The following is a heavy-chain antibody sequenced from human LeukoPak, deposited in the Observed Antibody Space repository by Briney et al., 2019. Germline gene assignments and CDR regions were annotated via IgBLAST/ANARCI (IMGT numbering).Heavy chain of an antibody. Sequence: GGSLRLSCAASGFTFSNAWMSWVRQAPGKGLEWVSYISSSSSTIYCADSVKGRFTISRDNAKNSLYLQMNSLRAEDTAVYYCARVGLPYRYYYYYGMDVWGQGTTVTVSS. CDR2: ISSSSSTI. D-gene: IGHD3/OR15-3a*01. J-gene: IGHJ6*02. V-gene: IGHV3-48*04. CDR3: ARVGLPYRYYYYYGMDV. CDR1: GFTFSNAW.